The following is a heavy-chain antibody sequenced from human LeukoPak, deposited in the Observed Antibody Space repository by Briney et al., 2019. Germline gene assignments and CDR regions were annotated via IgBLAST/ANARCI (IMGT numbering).Heavy chain of an antibody. V-gene: IGHV3-74*01. CDR1: GFAFSSYW. CDR2: SKTDGSST. D-gene: IGHD5-24*01. J-gene: IGHJ4*02. Sequence: GGSLRLSCAASGFAFSSYWMHWVRQAPGKGLVWVSRSKTDGSSTSYADSVKGRFTISRYNAKNTLYLQMNSLRAEDTAVYYCARKRDGAYDFDYWGQGTLVTVSS. CDR3: ARKRDGAYDFDY.